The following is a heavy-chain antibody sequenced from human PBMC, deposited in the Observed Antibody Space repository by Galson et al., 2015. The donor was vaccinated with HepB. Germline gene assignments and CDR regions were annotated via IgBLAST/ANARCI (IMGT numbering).Heavy chain of an antibody. CDR1: GFTFSNAW. Sequence: SLRLSCAASGFTFSNAWMNWVRQAPGKGLEWVGRIKSKTDGGTTDYAAPVKGRFTISRDDSKNTLYLQMNSLKTEDTAVYYCTTDQWELHVSYYYGMDVWGQGTTVTVSS. J-gene: IGHJ6*02. D-gene: IGHD1-26*01. CDR2: IKSKTDGGTT. CDR3: TTDQWELHVSYYYGMDV. V-gene: IGHV3-15*07.